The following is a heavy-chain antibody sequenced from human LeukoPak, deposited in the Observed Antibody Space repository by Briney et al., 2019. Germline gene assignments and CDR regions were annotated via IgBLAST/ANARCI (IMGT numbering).Heavy chain of an antibody. V-gene: IGHV3-15*01. D-gene: IGHD6-13*01. CDR2: IRGKTDGETT. Sequence: PGGSLRLSCAASGFTFNNAWMTWVRQAPGKGLEWVGRIRGKTDGETTDYAAPVQGRFTISRDDSKDTLYLQMNSLKTEDIAVYYCILAAAGPAYWGQGTLVTVSS. J-gene: IGHJ4*02. CDR1: GFTFNNAW. CDR3: ILAAAGPAY.